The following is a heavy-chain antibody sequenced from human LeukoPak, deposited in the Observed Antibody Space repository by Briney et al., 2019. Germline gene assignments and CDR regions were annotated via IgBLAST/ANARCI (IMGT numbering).Heavy chain of an antibody. J-gene: IGHJ4*02. CDR1: GYTFTGYY. CDR3: VRLIRPFDGGYYYRSLSYFDY. CDR2: MNPNSGNT. V-gene: IGHV1-8*02. Sequence: ASVKVSCKASGYTFTGYYMHWVRQAPGQGLEWMGWMNPNSGNTGYAQKFQGRVTMTRNTSISTAYMELSSLRSEDTAVYYCVRLIRPFDGGYYYRSLSYFDYWGQGTLVTVSS. D-gene: IGHD3-22*01.